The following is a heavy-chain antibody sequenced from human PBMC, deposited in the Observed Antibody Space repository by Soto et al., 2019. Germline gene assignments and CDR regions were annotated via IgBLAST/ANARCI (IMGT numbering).Heavy chain of an antibody. CDR1: GYTFTSYF. J-gene: IGHJ1*01. CDR2: ISAYNGNT. CDR3: ASNYDSSGYYYGYFLH. Sequence: GASVKVSCKASGYTFTSYFISWVRQAPGQGLEWMGWISAYNGNTNYAQKLQGRVTMTTDTSTSTAYMELRSLRSDDTAVYYCASNYDSSGYYYGYFLHWGQGTLVTVSS. V-gene: IGHV1-18*01. D-gene: IGHD3-22*01.